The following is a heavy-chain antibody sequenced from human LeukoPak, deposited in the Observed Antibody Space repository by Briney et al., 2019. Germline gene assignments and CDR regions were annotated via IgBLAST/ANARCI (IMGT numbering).Heavy chain of an antibody. D-gene: IGHD4-11*01. CDR2: ISAYNGNT. CDR3: ARDAPLMTTLTVIGGEELDY. CDR1: GYTFTSYG. J-gene: IGHJ4*02. Sequence: ASVKVSCKASGYTFTSYGISWVRQAPGQGLEWMGWISAYNGNTNYAQKLQGRVTMTTDTSTSTAYMELRSLRSDDTAVYYCARDAPLMTTLTVIGGEELDYWGQGTLVTVSS. V-gene: IGHV1-18*01.